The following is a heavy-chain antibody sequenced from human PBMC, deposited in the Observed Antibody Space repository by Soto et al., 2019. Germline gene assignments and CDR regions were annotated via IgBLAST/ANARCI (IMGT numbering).Heavy chain of an antibody. D-gene: IGHD1-26*01. CDR3: ARGIAYIVGAVGAFDV. CDR2: MYPAGGT. J-gene: IGHJ3*01. Sequence: EMQLVETGGGLIQPGGSLRLSCAASGFIVDRNYMTWVRQAPGKGLEWVSIMYPAGGTYYAESVMGRFTISRDNSRNTVALQMTRLRAVDTAVYYWARGIAYIVGAVGAFDVWGQGTTVIVSA. CDR1: GFIVDRNY. V-gene: IGHV3-53*02.